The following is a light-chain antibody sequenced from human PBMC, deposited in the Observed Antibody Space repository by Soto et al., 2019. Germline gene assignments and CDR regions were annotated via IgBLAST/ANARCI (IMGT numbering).Light chain of an antibody. CDR1: SSNIGSNY. V-gene: IGLV1-47*01. CDR3: AAWDDSLSGRV. Sequence: QSVLTQPPSASGTPGQRVTISCSGSSSNIGSNYVYWYQQLPGTAPKLLIYRNNQRPSGVPDRFSGSKSGTSASLAISGRRSEEEADYYCAAWDDSLSGRVFGGGTKLTVL. CDR2: RNN. J-gene: IGLJ3*02.